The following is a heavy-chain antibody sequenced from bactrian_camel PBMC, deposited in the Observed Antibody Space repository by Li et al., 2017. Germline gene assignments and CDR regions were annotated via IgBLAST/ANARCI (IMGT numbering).Heavy chain of an antibody. Sequence: QLVESGGGSVEAGGSLILSCAVSGYTVSSGCRGWFRQLPGKEREGIAAIDGHNTKDYTNSVRGRFTVSKDNAKNTVYLQMNNLKPEDTATYYCAAEGGWGGIFYSRCRFNFWGQGTQVTVS. J-gene: IGHJ4*01. V-gene: IGHV3S9*01. CDR1: GYTVSSGC. CDR3: AAEGGWGGIFYSRCRFNF. CDR2: IDGHNTK. D-gene: IGHD5*01.